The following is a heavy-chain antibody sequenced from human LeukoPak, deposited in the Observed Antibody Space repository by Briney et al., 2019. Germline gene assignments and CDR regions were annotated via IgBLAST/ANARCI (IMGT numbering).Heavy chain of an antibody. CDR3: ARDFRRSSSWPFDY. CDR2: ISSSSSYT. D-gene: IGHD6-13*01. J-gene: IGHJ4*02. V-gene: IGHV3-11*06. CDR1: GFTFSDYY. Sequence: GGSLRLSCAASGFTFSDYYMSWIRRAPGKGLEWVSYISSSSSYTNYVDSVKGRFTISRDNAKNSLYLQMNSVGAEDTAVYHCARDFRRSSSWPFDYWGQGTLVTVSS.